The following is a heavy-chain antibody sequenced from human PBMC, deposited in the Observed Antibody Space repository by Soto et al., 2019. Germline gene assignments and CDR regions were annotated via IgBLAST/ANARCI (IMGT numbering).Heavy chain of an antibody. CDR2: IYPGDSDT. Sequence: GESLKISCKGSGYSFTSYWIGWVRQMPGKGLEWMGIIYPGDSDTRYSPSFQGQVTISADKSISTAYLQWSSLKASDTAMYYCSRVGGPYCGGDCYSRPLDYWGQGTRVTVSS. V-gene: IGHV5-51*01. CDR1: GYSFTSYW. J-gene: IGHJ4*02. D-gene: IGHD2-21*02. CDR3: SRVGGPYCGGDCYSRPLDY.